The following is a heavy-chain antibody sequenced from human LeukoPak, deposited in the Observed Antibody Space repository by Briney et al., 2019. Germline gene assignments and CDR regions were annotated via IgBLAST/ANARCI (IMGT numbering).Heavy chain of an antibody. CDR1: GYSFTSYW. V-gene: IGHV5-51*01. CDR2: IYPGDSDT. CDR3: ARRSSGWHLDY. D-gene: IGHD6-19*01. Sequence: GXXLKISCKGSGYSFTSYWIGWVRQMPGKGLEGMGIIYPGDSDTRYSPSFEGQVNISGGKSISTAYVQWSSLKASDTAMYYCARRSSGWHLDYWGQGTLVTVSS. J-gene: IGHJ4*02.